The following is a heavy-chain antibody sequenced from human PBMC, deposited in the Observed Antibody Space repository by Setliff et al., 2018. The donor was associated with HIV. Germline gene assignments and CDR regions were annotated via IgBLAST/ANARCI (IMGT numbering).Heavy chain of an antibody. Sequence: SETLSLTCSVSGISINGYYWSWIRQSPRTRLEWIGQIHTSGSTYYNPSLKSRATISVDTSKNQFSLRLTSVTAADTAVYYCARYLFCGGDCYSGLDYWGQGTLVTVSS. V-gene: IGHV4-4*08. CDR3: ARYLFCGGDCYSGLDY. CDR2: IHTSGST. D-gene: IGHD2-21*02. J-gene: IGHJ4*02. CDR1: GISINGYY.